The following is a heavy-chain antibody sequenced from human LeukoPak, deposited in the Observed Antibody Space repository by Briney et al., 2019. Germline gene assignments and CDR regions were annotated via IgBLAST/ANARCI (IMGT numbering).Heavy chain of an antibody. D-gene: IGHD3-10*01. V-gene: IGHV1-2*06. Sequence: GASVKVSCKASGYTFTGYYMHWVRQAPGQGLEWMGRINPNSGGTNYARKFQGRVTMTRDTSISTAYMELSSLRAEDTAVYYCARAGRPMIGGVTPLEHFDSWGQGTLVTVSS. J-gene: IGHJ4*02. CDR2: INPNSGGT. CDR3: ARAGRPMIGGVTPLEHFDS. CDR1: GYTFTGYY.